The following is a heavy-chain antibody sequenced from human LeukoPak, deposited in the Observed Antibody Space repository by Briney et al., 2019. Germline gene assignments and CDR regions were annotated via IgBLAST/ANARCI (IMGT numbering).Heavy chain of an antibody. CDR2: ISYDGSNE. D-gene: IGHD6-6*01. CDR1: GFTLSSYG. J-gene: IGHJ4*02. V-gene: IGHV3-30*03. Sequence: PGGSLRLSCAASGFTLSSYGMHWVRQAPGKGLEWVAVISYDGSNEYYADSVKGRFTISRDNSKNTLYLQMNSLRAEDTAVYYCALYSSSSLPFDYWGQGTLVTVSS. CDR3: ALYSSSSLPFDY.